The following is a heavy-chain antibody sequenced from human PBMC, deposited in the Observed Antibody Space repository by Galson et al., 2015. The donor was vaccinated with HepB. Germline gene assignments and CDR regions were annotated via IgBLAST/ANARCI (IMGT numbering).Heavy chain of an antibody. V-gene: IGHV3-23*01. D-gene: IGHD2-2*01. J-gene: IGHJ5*02. CDR2: ISGSGGST. Sequence: SLRLSCAASGFTFSSYAMSWVRQAPGKGLEWVSAISGSGGSTYYADSVKGRFTISRDNSKNTLYLQMNSLRAEDTAVYYCAKPTRASVPAHPNWFDPWGQGTLVTVSS. CDR3: AKPTRASVPAHPNWFDP. CDR1: GFTFSSYA.